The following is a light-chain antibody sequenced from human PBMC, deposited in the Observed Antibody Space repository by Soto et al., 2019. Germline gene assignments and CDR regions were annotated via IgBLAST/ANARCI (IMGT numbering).Light chain of an antibody. CDR2: GAS. J-gene: IGKJ1*01. V-gene: IGKV3-20*01. CDR1: QSVSNNY. CDR3: QQYGSSWWT. Sequence: DIVMTQSPDSLAVSLGERATLSCRASQSVSNNYLAWYQQKPGQAPRLLIYGASSRATGIPDRFSGSGSGTDFTLTISRLEPEDFAVYYCQQYGSSWWTFGQGTKVDIK.